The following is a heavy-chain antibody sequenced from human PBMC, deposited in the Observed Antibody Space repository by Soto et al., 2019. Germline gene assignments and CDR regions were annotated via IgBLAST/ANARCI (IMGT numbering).Heavy chain of an antibody. D-gene: IGHD4-17*01. J-gene: IGHJ6*02. Sequence: SETLSLTCAVSSGSISSSNWWSWVRQPPGKGLEWIGEIYHSGSTNYNPSLKSRVTISVDTSKNQFSLKLSSVTAADTAVYYCARDRRLGTVSYYYYGMDVWGQGTTVTVSS. CDR1: SGSISSSNW. CDR2: IYHSGST. V-gene: IGHV4-4*02. CDR3: ARDRRLGTVSYYYYGMDV.